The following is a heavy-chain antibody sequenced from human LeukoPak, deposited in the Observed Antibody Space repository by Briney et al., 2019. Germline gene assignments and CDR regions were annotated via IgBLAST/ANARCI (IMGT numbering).Heavy chain of an antibody. CDR1: GGSISSRSDY. V-gene: IGHV4-39*01. J-gene: IGHJ4*02. D-gene: IGHD5-18*01. CDR3: ARLTAMVTGELDF. Sequence: SETLSLTCTVSGGSISSRSDYWGWIRQPPGKGLEWLGSVYYSGNTYYNPSLKSRVTISVDTSKNQFSLKLRSVTASDTAVFYCARLTAMVTGELDFWGQGTLVTVSS. CDR2: VYYSGNT.